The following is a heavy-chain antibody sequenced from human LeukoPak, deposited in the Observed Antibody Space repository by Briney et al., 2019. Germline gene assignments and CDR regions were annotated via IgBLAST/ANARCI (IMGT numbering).Heavy chain of an antibody. Sequence: ASVKVSCKASGYTFTGYYVHWVRQAPGQGLEWMGWINPHSGGTNYAQKFQGRVTVTRDTSISTAYMDLSRLTSDDTAVYYCARVFRLELEQIETFDYWGQGTLVTVSS. V-gene: IGHV1-2*02. CDR1: GYTFTGYY. CDR2: INPHSGGT. D-gene: IGHD1-7*01. J-gene: IGHJ4*02. CDR3: ARVFRLELEQIETFDY.